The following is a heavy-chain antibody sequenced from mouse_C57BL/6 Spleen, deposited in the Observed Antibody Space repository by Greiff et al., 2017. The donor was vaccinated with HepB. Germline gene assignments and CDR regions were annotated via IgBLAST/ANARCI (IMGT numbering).Heavy chain of an antibody. CDR3: ARKGLLPMDY. CDR2: IDPSDSYT. CDR1: GYTFTSYW. V-gene: IGHV1-50*01. Sequence: VQLQQPGAELVKPGASVKLSCKASGYTFTSYWMQWVKQRPGQGLEWIGEIDPSDSYTNYNQKFKGKATLTVDTSSSTAYMQLSSLTSEDSAVYYCARKGLLPMDYWGQGTSVTVSS. J-gene: IGHJ4*01. D-gene: IGHD1-1*01.